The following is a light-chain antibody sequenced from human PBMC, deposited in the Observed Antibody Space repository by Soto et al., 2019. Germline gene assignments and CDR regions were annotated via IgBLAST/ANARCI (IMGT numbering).Light chain of an antibody. V-gene: IGKV1-5*01. CDR1: QSISRL. Sequence: IQMTQSPSTLSASVGDRVTITCRASQSISRLLAWYQQKPGKAPKALIYDASTLRSGVPSRFSGGGSGTEFTLTISSLQPDDFATYYCQQYNTYSTFGQGTRLEIK. J-gene: IGKJ5*01. CDR3: QQYNTYST. CDR2: DAS.